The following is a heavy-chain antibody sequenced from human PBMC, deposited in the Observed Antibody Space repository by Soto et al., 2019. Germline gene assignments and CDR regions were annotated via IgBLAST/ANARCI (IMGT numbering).Heavy chain of an antibody. CDR2: ISGSGGST. D-gene: IGHD3-22*01. V-gene: IGHV3-23*01. CDR3: AKDQDYYDSSGYPRGAFDI. J-gene: IGHJ3*02. Sequence: GGSLRLSCAASGFTFSSYAMSWVRQAPGKGLEWVSAISGSGGSTYYADSVKGRFTISRDNSKNTLYLQMNSLRAEDTAVYYCAKDQDYYDSSGYPRGAFDIWGQGTMVTVPS. CDR1: GFTFSSYA.